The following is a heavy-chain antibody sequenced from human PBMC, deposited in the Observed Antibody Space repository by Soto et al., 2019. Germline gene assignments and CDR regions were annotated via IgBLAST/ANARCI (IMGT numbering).Heavy chain of an antibody. V-gene: IGHV4-59*01. CDR3: AKYGSGSIYY. CDR1: GGSISSYY. J-gene: IGHJ4*02. CDR2: IYYSGST. D-gene: IGHD3-10*01. Sequence: SETLSLTCTVSGGSISSYYWSWIRQPPGKGLEWIGYIYYSGSTNYNPSLKSRVTISVDTSKNQFSLKLSSVTAADTAVYYCAKYGSGSIYYWGQGTLVTVSS.